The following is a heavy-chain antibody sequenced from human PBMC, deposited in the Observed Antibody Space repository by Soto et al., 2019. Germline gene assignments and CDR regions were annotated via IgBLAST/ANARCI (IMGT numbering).Heavy chain of an antibody. J-gene: IGHJ4*02. CDR1: GGSISSHY. D-gene: IGHD6-13*01. V-gene: IGHV4-59*08. CDR3: ARRYSSSFDF. Sequence: SETLSLTCTVSGGSISSHYWSWIRQPPGKGLEWIGYIFCSGSTNYNPSLKSRVTISVDTSKNQFSLKLSSVTAADTAVYYCARRYSSSFDFWGQGTLVTVSS. CDR2: IFCSGST.